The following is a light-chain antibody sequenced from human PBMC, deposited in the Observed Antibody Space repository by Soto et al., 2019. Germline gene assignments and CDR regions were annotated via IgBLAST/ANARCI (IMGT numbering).Light chain of an antibody. CDR1: SSDVGGYNY. CDR2: EVS. J-gene: IGLJ2*01. V-gene: IGLV2-8*01. CDR3: SSYTAYSRVV. Sequence: QSALTQPPSASGSPGQSVTISCTGTSSDVGGYNYVSWYQQHPGKAPKLMIYEVSKRPSGVPDRFSGSKSGNTASLTISDLQTEDEADYYCSSYTAYSRVVFGGWTKLTVL.